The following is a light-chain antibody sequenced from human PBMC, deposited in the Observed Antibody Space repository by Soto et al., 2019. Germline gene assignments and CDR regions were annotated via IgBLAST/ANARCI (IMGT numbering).Light chain of an antibody. V-gene: IGKV3-15*01. CDR3: QEYNTWPWT. Sequence: EIVMTQSPATLSVSPGERATLSCRASQSVNSNLAWYQQKPGQAPRLLIYGASSRATGIPARFSGSGSGTEFTLTITSLQSEDFAVYYCQEYNTWPWTFGQGTKWIS. J-gene: IGKJ1*01. CDR2: GAS. CDR1: QSVNSN.